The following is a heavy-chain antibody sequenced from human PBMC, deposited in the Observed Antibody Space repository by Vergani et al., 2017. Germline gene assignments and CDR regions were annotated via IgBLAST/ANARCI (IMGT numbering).Heavy chain of an antibody. V-gene: IGHV4-39*01. CDR1: GASIRSSNYY. CDR3: AGHSTVEWLVKLGWIDP. Sequence: QLQLQESGPGLVKPSATLSLTCSVSGASIRSSNYYWGWLRQPPGKGLEWIAIIYYSGSTYYNPSLKSRVTISVDTSNNQFSLKLSSVTAADTAVYFCAGHSTVEWLVKLGWIDPWGQGILVTVSS. CDR2: IYYSGST. J-gene: IGHJ5*02. D-gene: IGHD6-19*01.